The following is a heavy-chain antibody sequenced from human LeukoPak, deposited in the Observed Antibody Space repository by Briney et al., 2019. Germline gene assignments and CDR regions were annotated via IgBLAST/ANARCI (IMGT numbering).Heavy chain of an antibody. CDR3: ARHEHIYGLLSYFDY. D-gene: IGHD5-18*01. CDR1: GGSISSNRYY. J-gene: IGHJ4*02. CDR2: IYFSGDT. V-gene: IGHV4-39*01. Sequence: SETLSLTCTVSGGSISSNRYYWGWIRQPPGMGLEWIASIYFSGDTYYNPSLKSRVTISVDTSKNQFSLKLRSVTAAGTAVYYCARHEHIYGLLSYFDYWGQGTLVTVSS.